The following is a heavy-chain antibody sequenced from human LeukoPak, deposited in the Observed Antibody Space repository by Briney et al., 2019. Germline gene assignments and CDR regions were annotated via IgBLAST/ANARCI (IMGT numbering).Heavy chain of an antibody. CDR1: GYTFTGYY. CDR3: ARYSSWGYVYYYYMDV. CDR2: INPNSGGT. Sequence: ASVKVSCKASGYTFTGYYMHWVRQAPGQGLEWMGRINPNSGGTNYAQKLQGRVTMTTDTSTSTAYMELRSLRSDDTAVYYCARYSSWGYVYYYYMDVWGKGTTVTVSS. D-gene: IGHD5-12*01. J-gene: IGHJ6*03. V-gene: IGHV1-2*06.